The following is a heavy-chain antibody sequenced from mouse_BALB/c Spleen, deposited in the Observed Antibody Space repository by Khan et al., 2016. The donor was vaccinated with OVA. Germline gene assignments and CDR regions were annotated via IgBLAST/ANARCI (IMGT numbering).Heavy chain of an antibody. Sequence: VQLVESGPGLVAPSQSLSITCTISGFSLTNYGVHWVRQPPGKGLEWLVVIWNDGSPTYNSALKSRLTISKDNSKSQVFLKMNSLQADDTAMYYCARQPYYHYYVMDYWGQGTSVTVSS. D-gene: IGHD2-10*01. CDR2: IWNDGSP. V-gene: IGHV2-6-1*01. CDR1: GFSLTNYG. J-gene: IGHJ4*01. CDR3: ARQPYYHYYVMDY.